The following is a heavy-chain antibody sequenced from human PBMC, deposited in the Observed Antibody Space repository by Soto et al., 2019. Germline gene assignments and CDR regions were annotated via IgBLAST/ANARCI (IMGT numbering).Heavy chain of an antibody. CDR3: ARRFCSTTSCYLPFDC. J-gene: IGHJ4*02. D-gene: IGHD2-2*01. Sequence: LRLSCAASGFTFSSYEMNWVRQAPGKGLEWDSYISTSGSTIKYADSVKGRFTISRDNAKNSMYLQMNSLRAEDTAVYYCARRFCSTTSCYLPFDCWGQGTLVTVSS. CDR1: GFTFSSYE. CDR2: ISTSGSTI. V-gene: IGHV3-48*03.